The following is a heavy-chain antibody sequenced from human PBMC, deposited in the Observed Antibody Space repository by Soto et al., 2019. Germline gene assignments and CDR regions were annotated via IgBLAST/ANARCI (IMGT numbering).Heavy chain of an antibody. Sequence: SETLSLTCTVSGGSISSGDYYWSWIRQPPGKGLEWIGYIYYSGSTYYNPSLKSRVTISVDTSKNQFSLKLSSVTAADTAVYYCARLGYSYGYPAETDYWGQGTLVTVYS. CDR2: IYYSGST. CDR1: GGSISSGDYY. D-gene: IGHD5-18*01. CDR3: ARLGYSYGYPAETDY. V-gene: IGHV4-30-4*01. J-gene: IGHJ4*02.